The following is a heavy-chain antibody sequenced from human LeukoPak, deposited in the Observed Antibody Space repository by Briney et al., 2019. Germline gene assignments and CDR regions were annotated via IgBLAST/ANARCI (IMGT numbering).Heavy chain of an antibody. CDR3: ARGEDTAMGTDY. D-gene: IGHD5-18*01. CDR2: MNPNSGNT. V-gene: IGHV1-8*01. Sequence: ASVKVSCKASGYTFTSYDINWVRQATGQGLEWMGWMNPNSGNTGYAQKFQGRVTMTRNTSISTAYMELSSLRSEDTALYYCARGEDTAMGTDYWGQGTLVTVSS. CDR1: GYTFTSYD. J-gene: IGHJ4*02.